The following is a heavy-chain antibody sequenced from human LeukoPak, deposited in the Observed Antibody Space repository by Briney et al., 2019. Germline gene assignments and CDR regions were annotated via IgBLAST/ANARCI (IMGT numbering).Heavy chain of an antibody. Sequence: SETPSLTCTVSGGSISSSSYYWGCIRQPPGKGLEWIGTMFYSGSTYYNPSLKSRVTISLDTSKNQFSLKLSSVTAADTAVYYCAGAKYYDFWSGYFGSWGQGTLVTVSS. V-gene: IGHV4-39*05. CDR1: GGSISSSSYY. J-gene: IGHJ4*02. CDR2: MFYSGST. D-gene: IGHD3-3*01. CDR3: AGAKYYDFWSGYFGS.